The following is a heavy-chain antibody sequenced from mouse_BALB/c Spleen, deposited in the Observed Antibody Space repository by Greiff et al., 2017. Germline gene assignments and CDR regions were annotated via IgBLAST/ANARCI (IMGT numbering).Heavy chain of an antibody. V-gene: IGHV5-6-5*01. CDR1: GFTFSSYA. D-gene: IGHD1-1*01. CDR3: ARGDYYVSGYFDY. Sequence: EVKLVESGGGLVKPGGSLKLSCAASGFTFSSYAMSWVRQTPEKRLEWVASISSGGSTYYPDSVKGRFTISRDNARNILYLQMSSLRSEDTAMYYCARGDYYVSGYFDYWGQGTTLTVSS. J-gene: IGHJ2*01. CDR2: ISSGGST.